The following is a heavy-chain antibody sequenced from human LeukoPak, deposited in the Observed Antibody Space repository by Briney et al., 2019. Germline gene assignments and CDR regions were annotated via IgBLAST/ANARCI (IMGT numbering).Heavy chain of an antibody. J-gene: IGHJ3*02. CDR2: IYYSGST. V-gene: IGHV4-39*07. D-gene: IGHD2-2*01. Sequence: SETLSLTCTVSGGSISSSSYYWGWIRQPPGKGLEWIGSIYYSGSTYYNPSLKSRVTISVDTSKNQFSLKLSSVTAADTAVYYCASRHYAVAFDIWGQGTMVTVSS. CDR1: GGSISSSSYY. CDR3: ASRHYAVAFDI.